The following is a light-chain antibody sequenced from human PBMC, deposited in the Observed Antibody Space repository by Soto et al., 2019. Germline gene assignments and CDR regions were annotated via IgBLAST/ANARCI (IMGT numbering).Light chain of an antibody. CDR3: NSYAGSKYV. Sequence: HSVLTQPPSASGSPGQSVTISCTGTSSDVGGYQFVSWYQQHPGKAPKLIIYEVSKRPSGVPDRFSGSKSGNTASLTVSGLQTEDEADYYCNSYAGSKYVFGTGTKLTVL. V-gene: IGLV2-8*01. CDR2: EVS. CDR1: SSDVGGYQF. J-gene: IGLJ1*01.